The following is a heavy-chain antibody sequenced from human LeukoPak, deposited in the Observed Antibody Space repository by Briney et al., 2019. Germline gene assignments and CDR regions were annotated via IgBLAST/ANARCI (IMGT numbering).Heavy chain of an antibody. V-gene: IGHV1-69*13. CDR2: IIPIFGTA. Sequence: SAKVSCKASGGTFSSYAISWVRQAPGQGLEWMGGIIPIFGTANYAQKFQGRVTITADESTSTAYMELSSLRSEDTAVYYCASHSSSWYGAHFDYWGQGTLVTVSS. CDR1: GGTFSSYA. CDR3: ASHSSSWYGAHFDY. D-gene: IGHD6-13*01. J-gene: IGHJ4*02.